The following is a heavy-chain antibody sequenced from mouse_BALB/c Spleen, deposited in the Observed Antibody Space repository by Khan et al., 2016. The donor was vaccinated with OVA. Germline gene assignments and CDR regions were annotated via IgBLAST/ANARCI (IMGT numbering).Heavy chain of an antibody. V-gene: IGHV3-8*02. CDR3: ARSTDRFAFVY. CDR2: IIYSGST. D-gene: IGHD2-14*01. CDR1: GDSITSGY. J-gene: IGHJ3*01. Sequence: EVQLQESGPSLVKPSQTLSLTCSVTGDSITSGYWYWIRQFPGNKLEYMGYIIYSGSTYYNPSLKSRISITRHKSKNQYSLQLNSVTTEDTATYYCARSTDRFAFVYWGQGTLVTVSA.